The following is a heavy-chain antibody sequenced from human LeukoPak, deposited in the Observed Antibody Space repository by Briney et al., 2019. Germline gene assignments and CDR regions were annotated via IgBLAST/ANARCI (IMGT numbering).Heavy chain of an antibody. Sequence: GGSLRLSCAASGFTVSDNYMGWVRQAPGKGLEWVSVVSGGGHNTYYADSVKGRFTMSRDNSKRTVYLQMNSLRAEDTAVHYCAKDRSSWYYPFDSWGQGTLVTVSS. CDR1: GFTVSDNY. CDR3: AKDRSSWYYPFDS. V-gene: IGHV3-23*01. J-gene: IGHJ4*02. CDR2: VSGGGHNT. D-gene: IGHD3-3*01.